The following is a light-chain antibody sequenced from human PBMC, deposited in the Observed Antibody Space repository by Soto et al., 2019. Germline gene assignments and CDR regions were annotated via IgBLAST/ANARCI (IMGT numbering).Light chain of an antibody. Sequence: EIVLTQSPGTLSLSPGERATLSCRASQSVSSSYLAWYQQKPGQAPRLLIYGASGRATGIPDRFSGSGSGTDFTLTISRLEPEDFAVYYCQLRGAFTFGPGTKVDIK. J-gene: IGKJ3*01. CDR3: QLRGAFT. V-gene: IGKV3-20*01. CDR2: GAS. CDR1: QSVSSSY.